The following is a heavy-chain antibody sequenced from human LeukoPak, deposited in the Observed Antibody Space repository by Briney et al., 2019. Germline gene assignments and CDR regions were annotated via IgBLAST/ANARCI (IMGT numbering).Heavy chain of an antibody. CDR1: GFLFSRHA. V-gene: IGHV3-23*01. CDR3: RTGYTSGWRFDY. J-gene: IGHJ4*02. Sequence: GGSLRLLCAVCGFLFSRHAMRWVRHATGKGLEWVSGVGSGGTTYYADSVKGRFTVSRDNSESTLYLQMNSLRAEDTAVYYCRTGYTSGWRFDYWGQGTLVTVSS. CDR2: VGSGGTT. D-gene: IGHD6-19*01.